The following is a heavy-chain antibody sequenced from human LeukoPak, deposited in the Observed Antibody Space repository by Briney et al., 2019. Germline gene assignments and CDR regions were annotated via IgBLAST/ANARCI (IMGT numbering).Heavy chain of an antibody. Sequence: GGSLRLSCAASGFTVSSNYMSWVRQAPGKGLELVSVIYSGGSTYYAYSVKGRFTISIDNSKNTLYLQLNSLSAEDTAVYYCARVPGSYYAPYFDYWGQGTLVTVSS. V-gene: IGHV3-53*01. D-gene: IGHD1-26*01. J-gene: IGHJ4*02. CDR3: ARVPGSYYAPYFDY. CDR2: IYSGGST. CDR1: GFTVSSNY.